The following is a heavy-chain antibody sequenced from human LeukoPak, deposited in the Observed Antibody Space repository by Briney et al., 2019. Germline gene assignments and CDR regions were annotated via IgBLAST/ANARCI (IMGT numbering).Heavy chain of an antibody. Sequence: PGGSLRLSCAASGFTFDDYAMHWVRQAPGKGLEWVSGISWNSGSIGYADSVKGRFTISRDNAKNSLYLQMNSLRAEDTAVYYCARDLWEVAPLDYWGQGTLVTVSS. V-gene: IGHV3-9*01. CDR1: GFTFDDYA. J-gene: IGHJ4*02. CDR3: ARDLWEVAPLDY. D-gene: IGHD5-12*01. CDR2: ISWNSGSI.